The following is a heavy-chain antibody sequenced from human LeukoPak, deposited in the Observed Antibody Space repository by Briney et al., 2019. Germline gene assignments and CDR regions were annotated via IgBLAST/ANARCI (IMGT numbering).Heavy chain of an antibody. CDR2: INHSGST. Sequence: SETLSLTCALYGGSFSGYYWSWIRQPPGKGLEWIGEINHSGSTNYNPSLKSRVTISVDTSKNQFSLKLSSVTAADTAVYYCARRGGGQIKDRKRNYYYYMDVCGKGTTVTVSS. J-gene: IGHJ6*03. CDR3: ARRGGGQIKDRKRNYYYYMDV. CDR1: GGSFSGYY. V-gene: IGHV4-34*01. D-gene: IGHD3-16*01.